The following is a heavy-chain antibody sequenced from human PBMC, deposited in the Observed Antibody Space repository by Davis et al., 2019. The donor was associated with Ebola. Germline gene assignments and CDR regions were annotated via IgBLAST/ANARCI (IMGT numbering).Heavy chain of an antibody. J-gene: IGHJ4*02. CDR3: ARDRMPSIVGAKEGFDY. CDR2: ISAYNGNT. D-gene: IGHD1-26*01. CDR1: GYTFTSYA. V-gene: IGHV1-18*01. Sequence: AASVKVSCKASGYTFTSYAMHWVRQAPGQGLEWMGWISAYNGNTNYAQKLQGRVTMTIDTSTSTAYMELRSLRSDDTAVYYCARDRMPSIVGAKEGFDYWGQGTLVTVSS.